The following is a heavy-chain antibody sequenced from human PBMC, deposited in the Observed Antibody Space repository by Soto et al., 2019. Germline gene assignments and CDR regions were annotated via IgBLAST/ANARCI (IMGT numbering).Heavy chain of an antibody. CDR1: GFSFSSYW. CDR3: AGDGVRNGAYNGWLDP. Sequence: DVQLVESGGDLVQPGGSLRLSCAASGFSFSSYWMTWVRQPPGKGLEWVANIKQDGREKYYVASVKGRFTISRDNGKNLLFLQMDSLTPDVTAVYYCAGDGVRNGAYNGWLDPWGQGTLVTVSS. V-gene: IGHV3-7*03. CDR2: IKQDGREK. D-gene: IGHD3-16*01. J-gene: IGHJ5*02.